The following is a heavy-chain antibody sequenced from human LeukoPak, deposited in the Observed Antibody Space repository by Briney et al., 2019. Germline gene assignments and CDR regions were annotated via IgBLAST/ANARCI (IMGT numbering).Heavy chain of an antibody. CDR2: IYHSGST. CDR3: AREGDY. CDR1: GYSISSGYY. V-gene: IGHV4-38-2*02. Sequence: PSETLSLTCTVSGYSISSGYYWGWIRQPPGKGLEWIGSIYHSGSTYYNPSLKSRVTISVDTSNNQFSLKLSSVTAADTAVYYCAREGDYWGQGTLVTVSS. J-gene: IGHJ4*02.